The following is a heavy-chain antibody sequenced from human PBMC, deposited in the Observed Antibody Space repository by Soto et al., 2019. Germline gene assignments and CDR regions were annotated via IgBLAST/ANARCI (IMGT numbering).Heavy chain of an antibody. Sequence: QVQLVESGGGVVQPGRSLRLSCAASGFTFSSYAMHWVRQAPGKGLEWVTVISYDGSNKYYADSVKGRFTISRYTSKNTLYLQRTSIRAEDTAVYYCAPKGGGPTGKTYSYYFGMDPWGPGTTVTFSS. V-gene: IGHV3-30*14. J-gene: IGHJ6*02. CDR2: ISYDGSNK. CDR3: APKGGGPTGKTYSYYFGMDP. CDR1: GFTFSSYA. D-gene: IGHD3-10*01.